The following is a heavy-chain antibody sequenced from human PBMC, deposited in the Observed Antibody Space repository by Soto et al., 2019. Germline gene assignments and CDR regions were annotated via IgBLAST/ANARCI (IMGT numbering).Heavy chain of an antibody. Sequence: GASVKVSCKASGYTFTSYDINWVLQATGQGLGWMGWMNPNSGNTGYAQKFQGRVTMTRNTSISTAYMELSSLRSEDTAVYYCARGLGAVAGRYYYYGMDVWGQGTTVTVSS. CDR1: GYTFTSYD. CDR2: MNPNSGNT. V-gene: IGHV1-8*01. J-gene: IGHJ6*02. D-gene: IGHD6-19*01. CDR3: ARGLGAVAGRYYYYGMDV.